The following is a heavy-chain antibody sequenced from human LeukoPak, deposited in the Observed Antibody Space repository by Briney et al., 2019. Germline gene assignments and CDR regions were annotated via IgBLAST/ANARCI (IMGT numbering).Heavy chain of an antibody. CDR3: ARLAPPFWSGLAPDY. CDR2: IYYSGST. V-gene: IGHV4-39*01. CDR1: GGSISSSSYY. J-gene: IGHJ4*02. Sequence: SETLSLTCTVSGGSISSSSYYWGWIRQPPGKGLEWIGSIYYSGSTYYNPSLKSRVPISVDTSKNQFSLKLSSVTAADTAVYYCARLAPPFWSGLAPDYWGQGTLVAVSS. D-gene: IGHD3-3*01.